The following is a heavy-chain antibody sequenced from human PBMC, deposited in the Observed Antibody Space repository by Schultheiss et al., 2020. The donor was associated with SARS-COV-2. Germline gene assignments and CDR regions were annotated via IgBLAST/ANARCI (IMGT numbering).Heavy chain of an antibody. V-gene: IGHV2-26*01. CDR3: AHSLSSGWNESPPNY. Sequence: ETLSLTCTVSGGSLTSHYWTWIRQPPGKALEWLAHIFSNDEKSYSTSLKSRLTITKDTSKNQVVLTMTNMDPVDTATYYCAHSLSSGWNESPPNYWGQGTLVTVSS. D-gene: IGHD6-19*01. CDR1: GGSLTSHYW. CDR2: IFSNDEK. J-gene: IGHJ4*02.